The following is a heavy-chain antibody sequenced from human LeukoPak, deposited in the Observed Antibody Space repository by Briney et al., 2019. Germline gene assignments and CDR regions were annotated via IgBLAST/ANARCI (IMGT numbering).Heavy chain of an antibody. CDR2: IYYSGST. CDR3: ARSYDFWSGYSSDDDAFDI. Sequence: SETLSLTCTVSGGSISSYYWSWIRQPPGKGLERIGYIYYSGSTNYNPSLKSRVTISVDTSKNQFSLKLSSVTAADTAVYYCARSYDFWSGYSSDDDAFDIWGQGKMVTVSS. J-gene: IGHJ3*02. V-gene: IGHV4-59*01. CDR1: GGSISSYY. D-gene: IGHD3-3*01.